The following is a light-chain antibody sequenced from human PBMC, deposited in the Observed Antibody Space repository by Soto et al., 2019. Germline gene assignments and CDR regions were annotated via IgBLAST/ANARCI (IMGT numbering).Light chain of an antibody. J-gene: IGLJ1*01. CDR3: QSYDSSLGASV. CDR1: SSNIGAGFD. CDR2: GND. V-gene: IGLV1-40*01. Sequence: QPVLTQPPSVSGAPGQRVTISCTGSSSNIGAGFDVNWYQQLPGTAPKLLISGNDNRPSGVPDRFSGSKSGTSASLAITGLQAEYEADYFCQSYDSSLGASVFGTGTKLTVL.